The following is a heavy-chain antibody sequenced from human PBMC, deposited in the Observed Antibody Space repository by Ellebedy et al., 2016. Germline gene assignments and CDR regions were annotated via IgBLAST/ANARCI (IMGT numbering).Heavy chain of an antibody. J-gene: IGHJ4*02. V-gene: IGHV3-11*06. Sequence: GGSLRLXCAASGFMFSDYYMSWIRQAPGKGLEWVSQISGSSSYTTYADSVKGRFTISRDNAKNSLYLQMNSLRGEDTALYYCARALQYGTSWYGKSDYWGQGTLVTVSA. CDR1: GFMFSDYY. D-gene: IGHD6-13*01. CDR2: ISGSSSYT. CDR3: ARALQYGTSWYGKSDY.